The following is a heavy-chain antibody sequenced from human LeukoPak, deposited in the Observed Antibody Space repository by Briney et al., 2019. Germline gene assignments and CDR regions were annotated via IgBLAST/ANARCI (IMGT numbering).Heavy chain of an antibody. Sequence: PSETLSLTCSVSGDSINNYYWNWIRQPPGKGLEWIGYIYYSGSTRYNPSLQSRVTMSIGTSKTQFSLKLDSVTAEDTAAYYCARRRRLKNPGGDAFDIWGQGTVVIVSS. CDR3: ARRRRLKNPGGDAFDI. CDR2: IYYSGST. CDR1: GDSINNYY. V-gene: IGHV4-59*08. J-gene: IGHJ3*02. D-gene: IGHD2/OR15-2a*01.